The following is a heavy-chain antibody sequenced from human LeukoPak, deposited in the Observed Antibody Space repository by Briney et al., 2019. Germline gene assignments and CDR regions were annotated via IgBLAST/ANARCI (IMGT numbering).Heavy chain of an antibody. V-gene: IGHV1-18*01. D-gene: IGHD7-27*01. J-gene: IGHJ4*02. CDR2: ISAYNGNT. CDR3: AVANWGPPILRTTDFDY. Sequence: ASVKVSCKASGYTFTSYGISWVRQAPGQGLEWMGWISAYNGNTNYAQKLQGRATMTTDTSTSTAYMELRSLRSDDTAVYYCAVANWGPPILRTTDFDYWGQGTLVTVSS. CDR1: GYTFTSYG.